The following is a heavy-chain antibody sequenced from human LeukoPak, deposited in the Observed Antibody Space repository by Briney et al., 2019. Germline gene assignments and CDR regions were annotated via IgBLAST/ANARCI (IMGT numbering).Heavy chain of an antibody. V-gene: IGHV1-18*04. CDR3: ARDVRYCSSTSCYGLLSFDY. D-gene: IGHD2-2*01. J-gene: IGHJ4*02. Sequence: ASVKVSCKASGYTFTSYGISWVRQAPGQGLEWMGWISAYNGNTNYAQKLQGRVTMTTDTSTSTAYMELRSVRSDDTAVYYCARDVRYCSSTSCYGLLSFDYWGQGTLVTVSS. CDR1: GYTFTSYG. CDR2: ISAYNGNT.